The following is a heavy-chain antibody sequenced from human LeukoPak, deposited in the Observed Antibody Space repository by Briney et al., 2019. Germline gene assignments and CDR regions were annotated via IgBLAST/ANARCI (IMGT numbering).Heavy chain of an antibody. V-gene: IGHV4-34*01. CDR2: INHSGST. CDR3: AKSPVVPAAIRFSGYYYYMDV. CDR1: GGSFSGYY. J-gene: IGHJ6*03. D-gene: IGHD2-2*01. Sequence: SETLSLTCAVYGGSFSGYYWSWIRQPPGKGLEWIGEINHSGSTNYNPSLKSRVTISVDTSKNQFSLKLSSVTAADTTVHYCAKSPVVPAAIRFSGYYYYMDVWGKGTTVTVSS.